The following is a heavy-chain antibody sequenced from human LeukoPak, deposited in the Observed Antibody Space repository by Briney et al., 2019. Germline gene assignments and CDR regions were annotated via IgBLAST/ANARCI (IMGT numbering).Heavy chain of an antibody. J-gene: IGHJ4*02. V-gene: IGHV3-21*01. CDR3: ARDAGYSSSWYSPPDY. CDR2: ISSSSSYI. CDR1: GFTFSSYE. D-gene: IGHD6-13*01. Sequence: GGSLRLSCAASGFTFSSYEMNWVRQAPGKGLEWVSSISSSSSYIYYADSVKGRFTISRDNAKNSLYLQMNSLRAEDTAVYYCARDAGYSSSWYSPPDYWGQGTLVTVSS.